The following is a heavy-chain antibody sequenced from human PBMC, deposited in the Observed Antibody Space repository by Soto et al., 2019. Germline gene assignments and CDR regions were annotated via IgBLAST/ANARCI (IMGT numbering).Heavy chain of an antibody. CDR1: GGTFSSYA. V-gene: IGHV1-69*13. CDR3: AREDVSELLPNPGLYYFDY. J-gene: IGHJ4*02. CDR2: IIPIFGTA. D-gene: IGHD1-26*01. Sequence: GASVKVSCKASGGTFSSYAISWVRQAPGQGLEWMGGIIPIFGTANYAQKFQGRVTITADESTSTAYMELSSLRSEDTAVYYCAREDVSELLPNPGLYYFDYWGQGILVSVSS.